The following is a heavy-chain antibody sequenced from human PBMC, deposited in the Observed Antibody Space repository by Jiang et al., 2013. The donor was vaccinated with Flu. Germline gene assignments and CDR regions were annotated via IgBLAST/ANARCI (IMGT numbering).Heavy chain of an antibody. V-gene: IGHV3-13*01. J-gene: IGHJ3*02. CDR3: TRGGYCSGGICYSFNAFDI. Sequence: VQLLESGGRLVQPGGSLRLSCAPSGFGLSNYDMHWVRQVIGKGLEWVSAVDTAGDTYYADSVKGRFTISREDAKNSLYLQMNSLRAEDTAVYYCTRGGYCSGGICYSFNAFDIWGQGTTVTVSS. CDR1: GFGLSNYD. D-gene: IGHD2-15*01. CDR2: VDTAGDT.